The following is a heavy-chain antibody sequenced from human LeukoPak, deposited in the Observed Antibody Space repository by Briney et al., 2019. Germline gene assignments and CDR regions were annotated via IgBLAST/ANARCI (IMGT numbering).Heavy chain of an antibody. CDR1: GFTVSTDH. CDR2: SYSGGTS. J-gene: IGHJ4*02. D-gene: IGHD1-26*01. Sequence: GGSLRLYCAASGFTVSTDHMSWVRQAPGKGLEWVALSYSGGTSQYAESVKGRFTISRDNSKDTLDLQMNSLRVEDTALYYCARVWELSFDYWGQGTLVTVSS. CDR3: ARVWELSFDY. V-gene: IGHV3-53*01.